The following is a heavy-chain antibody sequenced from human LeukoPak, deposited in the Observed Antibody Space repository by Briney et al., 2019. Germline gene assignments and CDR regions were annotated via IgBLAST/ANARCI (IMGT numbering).Heavy chain of an antibody. CDR2: IYSIGRT. D-gene: IGHD2/OR15-2a*01. CDR1: GGSFSGYY. J-gene: IGHJ6*03. Sequence: KTSETLSLTCAVYGGSFSGYYWSWIRQPPGKGLEWIGYIYSIGRTSYNPSLESRVTISLDTSKNQFSLKLSSVTAVDTAVYYCARVGARGEHFYHVGHREAYFYYMDVWGKGTTVTISS. V-gene: IGHV4-59*01. CDR3: ARVGARGEHFYHVGHREAYFYYMDV.